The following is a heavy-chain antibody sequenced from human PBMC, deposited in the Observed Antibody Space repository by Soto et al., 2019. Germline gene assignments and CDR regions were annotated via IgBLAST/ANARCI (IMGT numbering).Heavy chain of an antibody. J-gene: IGHJ5*02. CDR3: ASSGGNDFWSGYYYNWFDP. CDR1: GGSVSSGSYY. D-gene: IGHD3-3*01. Sequence: SETLSLTCTVSGGSVSSGSYYWSWIRQPPGKGLERIGYIYYSGSTNYNPSLKSRVTISVDTSKNQFSLKLSSVTAADTAVYYCASSGGNDFWSGYYYNWFDPWGQGTLVTVSS. V-gene: IGHV4-61*01. CDR2: IYYSGST.